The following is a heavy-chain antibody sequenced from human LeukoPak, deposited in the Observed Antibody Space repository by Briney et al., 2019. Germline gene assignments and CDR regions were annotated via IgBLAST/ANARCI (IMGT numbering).Heavy chain of an antibody. V-gene: IGHV3-7*01. CDR2: IKKDGSEK. CDR1: GFTFGDYG. D-gene: IGHD5-12*01. J-gene: IGHJ4*02. Sequence: GGSPRLSCSSSGFTFGDYGVTWVRQAPGKGLEWVANIKKDGSEKYYVDSVKGRFTVSRDNAKNTLYLQTDSLRAEDTAVYYCARLWGDATIFDFWGQGTLVTVSS. CDR3: ARLWGDATIFDF.